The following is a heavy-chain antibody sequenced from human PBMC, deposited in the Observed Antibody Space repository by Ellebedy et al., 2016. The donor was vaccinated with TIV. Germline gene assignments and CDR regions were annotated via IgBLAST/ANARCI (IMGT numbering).Heavy chain of an antibody. J-gene: IGHJ4*02. CDR2: ISYSGST. Sequence: MPSETLSLTCTVSGGSISSSSYYWGWIRHPPGKGLEWIGYISYSGSTNYNHSLKSRVTISVDTSKNQFSLRLTSVTAADTAVYYCARESGDYALDGDYWGQGTLVTVSS. CDR1: GGSISSSSYY. D-gene: IGHD4-17*01. CDR3: ARESGDYALDGDY. V-gene: IGHV4-61*01.